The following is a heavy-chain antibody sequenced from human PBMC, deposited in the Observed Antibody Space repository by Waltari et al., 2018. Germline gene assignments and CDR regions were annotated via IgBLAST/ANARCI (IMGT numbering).Heavy chain of an antibody. CDR2: IKEDGSEK. Sequence: EVQLVESGGGLVQPGASLRLACGASGFTFGRSWMSWVRQAPGKGLEWVANIKEDGSEKSYVDSVKGRFTISRDNAKNSLSLQMNSLRAEDTAVYYCARISSTATRDSWGRGTLVTVSS. CDR3: ARISSTATRDS. D-gene: IGHD6-6*01. J-gene: IGHJ4*02. CDR1: GFTFGRSW. V-gene: IGHV3-7*01.